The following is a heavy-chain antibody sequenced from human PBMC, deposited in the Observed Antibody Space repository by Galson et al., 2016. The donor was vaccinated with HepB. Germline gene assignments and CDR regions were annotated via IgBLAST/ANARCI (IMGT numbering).Heavy chain of an antibody. V-gene: IGHV3-11*01. CDR3: AKVGDTVAMVAWFDP. Sequence: SLRHACAASGFTFSDSYMSGGRKAGGKGREWEAHIRSSGSTIDDADSGKGRFTVSRDNAKNALYLQMNSRRADDTAVYYCAKVGDTVAMVAWFDPWGQGTLVTVAS. D-gene: IGHD3-10*01. CDR2: IRSSGSTI. J-gene: IGHJ5*02. CDR1: GFTFSDSY.